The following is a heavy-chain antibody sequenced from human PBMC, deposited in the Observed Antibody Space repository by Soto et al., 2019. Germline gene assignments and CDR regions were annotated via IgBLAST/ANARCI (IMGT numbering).Heavy chain of an antibody. D-gene: IGHD6-13*01. Sequence: VQLVQSGAELKMPGASVKVSCKTSGYTFSNYGISWVRQAPGQGLEWMGWISIYYSYSHSSPKLHGRLILTTDTSTSIAFMELRNLKLVDTAVYYCAKNSSTWLDSWGQGTLVTVSS. J-gene: IGHJ5*01. V-gene: IGHV1-18*01. CDR3: AKNSSTWLDS. CDR1: GYTFSNYG. CDR2: ISIYYSYS.